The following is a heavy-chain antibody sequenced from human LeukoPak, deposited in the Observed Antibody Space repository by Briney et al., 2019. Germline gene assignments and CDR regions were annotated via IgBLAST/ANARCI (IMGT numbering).Heavy chain of an antibody. D-gene: IGHD2-15*01. CDR3: ARAERDGIVVVVAARRWWFDP. J-gene: IGHJ5*02. CDR1: GGSFSGYY. Sequence: PSETLSLTCAVYGGSFSGYYWSWIRQPPGKGLEWIGEINHSGSTNYNPSLKSRVTISVDTSKNQFSLKLSSVTAADTAVYYCARAERDGIVVVVAARRWWFDPWGQGTLVTVSS. V-gene: IGHV4-34*01. CDR2: INHSGST.